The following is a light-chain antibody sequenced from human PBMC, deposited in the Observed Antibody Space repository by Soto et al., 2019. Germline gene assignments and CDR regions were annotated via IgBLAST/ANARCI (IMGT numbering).Light chain of an antibody. CDR3: HSYTSSSTYV. V-gene: IGLV2-14*01. J-gene: IGLJ1*01. CDR2: EVT. Sequence: QSALTQPASVSGSPGQSITISCTGTSSEIGGYDYVSWYQHHPGKAPKLILYEVTNRPSGVSDRFSGSRSGNTASLTISGLQAEDGADYYCHSYTSSSTYVFGTGTKVTVL. CDR1: SSEIGGYDY.